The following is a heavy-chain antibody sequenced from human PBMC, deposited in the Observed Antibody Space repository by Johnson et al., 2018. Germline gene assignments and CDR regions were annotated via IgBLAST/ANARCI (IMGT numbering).Heavy chain of an antibody. CDR2: IWYDGTNK. CDR1: KFTFNTYG. J-gene: IGHJ6*02. D-gene: IGHD4-17*01. CDR3: ASDPGTVTPRGYYYYGMDV. V-gene: IGHV3-33*01. Sequence: QVQLVQSGGGVVQPGRSLRLSCAASKFTFNTYGMHWVRQAPGKGLEWVALIWYDGTNKYYGDSVKGRFTISRDNSKNTLYLQMNSLRAEDPAVYFCASDPGTVTPRGYYYYGMDVWGPGTTVTVSS.